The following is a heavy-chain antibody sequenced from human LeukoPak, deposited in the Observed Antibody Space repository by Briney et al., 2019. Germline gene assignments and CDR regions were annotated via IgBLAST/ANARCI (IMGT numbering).Heavy chain of an antibody. J-gene: IGHJ6*03. CDR2: IYHSGST. CDR1: GGSISSHY. Sequence: SETLSLTCTVSGGSISSHYWSWIRQPPGKGLEWIGYIYHSGSTNYNPSLKSRVTISVDTSKNQFSLKLSSVTAADTAVYYCARAGPYYDFWSGYYTGYYYYYYMDVWGKGTTVTVSS. V-gene: IGHV4-59*11. D-gene: IGHD3-3*01. CDR3: ARAGPYYDFWSGYYTGYYYYYYMDV.